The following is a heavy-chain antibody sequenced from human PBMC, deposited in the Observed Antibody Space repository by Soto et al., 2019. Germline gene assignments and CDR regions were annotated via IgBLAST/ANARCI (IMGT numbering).Heavy chain of an antibody. V-gene: IGHV3-48*01. CDR3: IWESKFFSAWR. CDR2: ITTSSSTI. CDR1: GFTFSTYS. Sequence: PGGSLRLSCTASGFTFSTYSMNWVRQAPGKGLEWVLFITTSSSTIYYADSVKGRFTISRDNAKNSLYLQMNSLTTDDTGVYYCIWESKFFSAWRWGLGTLVTVSS. D-gene: IGHD1-26*01. J-gene: IGHJ4*02.